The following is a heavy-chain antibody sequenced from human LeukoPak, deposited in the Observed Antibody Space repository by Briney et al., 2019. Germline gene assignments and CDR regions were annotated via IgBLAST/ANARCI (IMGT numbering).Heavy chain of an antibody. CDR2: ISYDGSNK. CDR3: AREIATIFGVAENGMDV. J-gene: IGHJ6*02. CDR1: GFTFSSYA. Sequence: PGRSLRLSCAASGFTFSSYAMHWVRQAPGKGLEWVAVISYDGSNKYYADSVKGRFTIARDNSKNTLYLQMNSLRAEDTAVYYCAREIATIFGVAENGMDVWGQGTTVTVSS. V-gene: IGHV3-30-3*01. D-gene: IGHD3-3*01.